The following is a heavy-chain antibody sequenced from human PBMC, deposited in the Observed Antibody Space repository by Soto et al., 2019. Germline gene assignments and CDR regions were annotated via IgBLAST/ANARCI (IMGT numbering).Heavy chain of an antibody. CDR2: ISAYNGNT. V-gene: IGHV1-18*01. D-gene: IGHD5-12*01. J-gene: IGHJ6*02. Sequence: ASVTVSCKASGYTFTSYGIIWVRQAPGQGLEWMGWISAYNGNTNYAQKLQGRVTMTTDTSTSTAYMELRSLRSDDTAVYYCARDGGYSGYDSHYYYGMDVWGQGTTVTVSS. CDR3: ARDGGYSGYDSHYYYGMDV. CDR1: GYTFTSYG.